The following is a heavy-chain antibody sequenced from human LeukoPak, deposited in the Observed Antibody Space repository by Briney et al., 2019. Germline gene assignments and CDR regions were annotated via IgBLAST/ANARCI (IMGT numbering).Heavy chain of an antibody. V-gene: IGHV4-59*01. J-gene: IGHJ5*02. D-gene: IGHD4-23*01. Sequence: TSETLSLTCAVSGVSTTSCYWSWIRQHPEKGLEWIGYLSDVGTNDYNPSLKGRVTISRDTSKNQFSLRLSSVTAADAAVYYCARDKAPGGKRWFDPWGQGIPVIVSS. CDR1: GVSTTSCY. CDR2: LSDVGTN. CDR3: ARDKAPGGKRWFDP.